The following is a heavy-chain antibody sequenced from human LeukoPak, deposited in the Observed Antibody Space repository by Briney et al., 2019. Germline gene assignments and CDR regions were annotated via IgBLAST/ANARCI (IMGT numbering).Heavy chain of an antibody. V-gene: IGHV1-2*02. CDR3: ARVEHGDLDY. CDR2: INPNSGGT. CDR1: GYTFTGYY. D-gene: IGHD4-17*01. J-gene: IGHJ4*02. Sequence: ASVTVSCKASGYTFTGYYMHWVRQAPGQGPGWMGWINPNSGGTNYAQKFQGRVTMTRDTSISTAYMELSRLRSDDTAVYYCARVEHGDLDYWGQGTLVTVSS.